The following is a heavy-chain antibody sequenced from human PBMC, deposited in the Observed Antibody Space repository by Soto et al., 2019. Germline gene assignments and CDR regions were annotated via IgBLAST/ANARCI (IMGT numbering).Heavy chain of an antibody. CDR3: GAVYCGGGSCYSVHY. J-gene: IGHJ4*02. CDR2: INPSGGST. D-gene: IGHD2-15*01. V-gene: IGHV1-46*01. CDR1: GYTFTSYY. Sequence: QVQLVQSGAEVKKPGASVQVSCKASGYTFTSYYMHWVQQAPGQGLEWMGIINPSGGSTSYAQKSQGRVTMTRDTSTSTVYRELGSLRSEDAAVYYWGAVYCGGGSCYSVHYWGRGTLGAVSA.